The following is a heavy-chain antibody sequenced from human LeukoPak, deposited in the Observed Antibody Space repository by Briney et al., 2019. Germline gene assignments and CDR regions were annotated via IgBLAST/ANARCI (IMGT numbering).Heavy chain of an antibody. CDR2: INHSGST. J-gene: IGHJ1*01. CDR1: GGSFSGYY. D-gene: IGHD3-22*01. CDR3: ARVSYKESSGYYYVYFQH. V-gene: IGHV4-34*01. Sequence: SETLSLTGAVYGGSFSGYYWSWIRQPPGKGREWMGEINHSGSTSYNPSIKSRGTISVDTSRNQFYLKLSSVTAADTAVYYCARVSYKESSGYYYVYFQHWGQSTLVTVAS.